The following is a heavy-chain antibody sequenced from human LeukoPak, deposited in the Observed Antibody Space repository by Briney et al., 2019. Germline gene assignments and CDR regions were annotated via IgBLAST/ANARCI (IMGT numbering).Heavy chain of an antibody. CDR3: ARDDYGDYVLDY. Sequence: ASVKVSCKASGYTFTSYGISRVRQAPGQGLEWMGWISAYNGNTNYAQKLQGRVTMTTDTSTSTAYMELRSLRSDDTAVYYCARDDYGDYVLDYWGQGTLVTVSS. D-gene: IGHD4-17*01. J-gene: IGHJ4*02. V-gene: IGHV1-18*01. CDR1: GYTFTSYG. CDR2: ISAYNGNT.